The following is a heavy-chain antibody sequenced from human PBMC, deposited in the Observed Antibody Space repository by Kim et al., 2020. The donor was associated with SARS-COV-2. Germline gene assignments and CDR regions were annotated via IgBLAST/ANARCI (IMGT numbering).Heavy chain of an antibody. CDR3: SRDDILTGYYRNPNFDH. V-gene: IGHV3-49*02. Sequence: SVKGRLTSSRDDSKSIAYLQMNSLKIEDTAVYYCSRDDILTGYYRNPNFDHWGQGTLVTVSS. D-gene: IGHD3-9*01. J-gene: IGHJ4*02.